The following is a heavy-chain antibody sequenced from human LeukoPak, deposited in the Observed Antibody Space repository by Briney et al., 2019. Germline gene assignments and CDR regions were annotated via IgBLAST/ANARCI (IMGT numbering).Heavy chain of an antibody. CDR2: IYYSGST. D-gene: IGHD3-10*01. Sequence: SQTLSLTCTVSGGSISSGGHYWSWIRQHPGKGLEWIGYIYYSGSTDYNPSLKSRVTISVDTSKNQFSLKLSSVTAADTAVYYCARGYYYGSGSFPNWFDPWGQGTLVTVSS. V-gene: IGHV4-31*03. J-gene: IGHJ5*02. CDR3: ARGYYYGSGSFPNWFDP. CDR1: GGSISSGGHY.